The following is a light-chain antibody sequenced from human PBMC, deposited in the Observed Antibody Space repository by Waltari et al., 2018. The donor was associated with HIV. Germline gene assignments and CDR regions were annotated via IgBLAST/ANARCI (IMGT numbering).Light chain of an antibody. Sequence: QSALTQPASVSGSPGQSITISCTGTSSDVGGYNYVSWYQQHPGKAPKLMIYYVSKRPSGVSNRFSGSKSGNTASLTISGLQAEDEADYYCCSYAGSSTHVVFGGGTKLTVL. CDR2: YVS. J-gene: IGLJ2*01. CDR3: CSYAGSSTHVV. CDR1: SSDVGGYNY. V-gene: IGLV2-23*02.